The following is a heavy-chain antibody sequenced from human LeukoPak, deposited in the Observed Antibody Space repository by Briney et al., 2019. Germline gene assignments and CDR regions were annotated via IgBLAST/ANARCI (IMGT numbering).Heavy chain of an antibody. CDR2: ISGSGSKT. CDR3: AKDGDYYGSGSPFDY. D-gene: IGHD3-10*01. Sequence: GGSLRLSCAASGFTFSSYAMSWVRQAPGKGLEWVSGISGSGSKTYYADSVKGRFTISRDNSKSTLYLQMNSLRAEDTAVYYCAKDGDYYGSGSPFDYWGQGTLVTVSS. V-gene: IGHV3-23*01. J-gene: IGHJ4*02. CDR1: GFTFSSYA.